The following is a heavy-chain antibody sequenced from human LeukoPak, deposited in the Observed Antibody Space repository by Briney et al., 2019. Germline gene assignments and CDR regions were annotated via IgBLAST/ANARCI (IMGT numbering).Heavy chain of an antibody. CDR3: ATGGIRFLVQDY. D-gene: IGHD3-3*01. CDR2: IGSSGTTM. CDR1: GFTFSSYT. Sequence: PGGSLRLSCTVSGFTFSSYTMNWVRQAPGKGLEWVSSIGSSGTTMYYADSVKGRFTISRDNAKTSVFLQMNNLRAEDTAVYDCATGGIRFLVQDYWGQGSLVTVSP. J-gene: IGHJ4*02. V-gene: IGHV3-48*01.